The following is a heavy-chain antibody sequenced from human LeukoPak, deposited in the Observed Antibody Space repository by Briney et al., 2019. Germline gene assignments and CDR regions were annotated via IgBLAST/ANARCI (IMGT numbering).Heavy chain of an antibody. D-gene: IGHD6-13*01. CDR3: AKDRRYSRDLDY. CDR2: ISYDGSNK. V-gene: IGHV3-30*18. CDR1: GFTFSSYE. Sequence: PGGSLRLSCAASGFTFSSYEMNWVRQAPGKGLEWVAVISYDGSNKYYADSVKGRFTISRDNSKNTLYLQMNSLRAEDTAVYYCAKDRRYSRDLDYWGQGTLVTVSS. J-gene: IGHJ4*02.